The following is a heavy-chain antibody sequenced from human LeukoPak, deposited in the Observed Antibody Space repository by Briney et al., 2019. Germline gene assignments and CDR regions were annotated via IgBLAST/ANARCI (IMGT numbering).Heavy chain of an antibody. CDR2: ISPYNGNT. J-gene: IGHJ4*02. CDR1: GYDFTSVG. Sequence: ASVKVSCKASGYDFTSVGITWVRRAPGQGLEWMGWISPYNGNTRYAQKFQGRVAMTTDTSPTTAYMELRGLRFNDTAVYYCARAGPGSGWYFDYWGQGTLVTVSS. V-gene: IGHV1-18*01. D-gene: IGHD6-19*01. CDR3: ARAGPGSGWYFDY.